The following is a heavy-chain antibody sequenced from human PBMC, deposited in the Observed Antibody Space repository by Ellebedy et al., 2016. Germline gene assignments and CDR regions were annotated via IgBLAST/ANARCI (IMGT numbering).Heavy chain of an antibody. J-gene: IGHJ4*02. CDR2: IDYGGDT. D-gene: IGHD3-10*01. CDR3: ARDYYGSLDY. CDR1: GGSISRGNFF. Sequence: GSLRLXXTVSGGSISRGNFFWGWIRQPPGKGLEWIGFIDYGGDTYYSPSFRSRITISVDTSKNQFSLNLSSVTAADTAVYYCARDYYGSLDYWGQGILVTVSS. V-gene: IGHV4-39*07.